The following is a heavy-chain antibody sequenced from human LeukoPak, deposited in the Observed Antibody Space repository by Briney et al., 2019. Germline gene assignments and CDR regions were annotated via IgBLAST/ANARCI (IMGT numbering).Heavy chain of an antibody. V-gene: IGHV1-69*13. J-gene: IGHJ6*02. CDR3: ARVGYGSGSYYPYYYYYGMDV. CDR2: IIPIFGTA. D-gene: IGHD3-10*01. Sequence: ASVKVSCKASGGTFSSYAISWVRQAPGQGLEWIGGIIPIFGTANYAQKFQGRVTITADESTSTAYMELSSLRSEDTAVYYCARVGYGSGSYYPYYYYYGMDVWGQGTTVTVSS. CDR1: GGTFSSYA.